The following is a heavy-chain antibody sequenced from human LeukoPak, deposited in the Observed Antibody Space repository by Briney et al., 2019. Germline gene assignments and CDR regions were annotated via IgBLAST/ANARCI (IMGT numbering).Heavy chain of an antibody. Sequence: ASVKVSCKASGYTFTSYDINWVRQATGQGLEWMGWMNPNSGNTGYAQKFQGRVTITRNTSISTAYMELSSLRSEDTAVYYCARARVTAMVQHFDYWGQGTLVTVSS. J-gene: IGHJ4*02. D-gene: IGHD5-18*01. CDR1: GYTFTSYD. V-gene: IGHV1-8*03. CDR2: MNPNSGNT. CDR3: ARARVTAMVQHFDY.